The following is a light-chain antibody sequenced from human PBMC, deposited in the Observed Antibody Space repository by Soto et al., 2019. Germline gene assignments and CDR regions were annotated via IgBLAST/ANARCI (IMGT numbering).Light chain of an antibody. Sequence: QSALTQPRSVSGSPGQAVSISCTRTSSHVGRYSYVSWYQQYPGKAPKLMIYDVSERPSGVPDRFSGSKSGNKASLTISGLQVEDEAEYFCFSFTTTSTHVFGTGTKVTVL. CDR1: SSHVGRYSY. J-gene: IGLJ1*01. CDR2: DVS. V-gene: IGLV2-11*01. CDR3: FSFTTTSTHV.